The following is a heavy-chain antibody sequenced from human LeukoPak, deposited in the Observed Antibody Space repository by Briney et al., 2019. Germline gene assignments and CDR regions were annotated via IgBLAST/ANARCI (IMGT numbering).Heavy chain of an antibody. J-gene: IGHJ4*02. V-gene: IGHV4-39*07. CDR1: GGSISSRSYY. Sequence: SETLSLTCTVSGGSISSRSYYWGWIRQPPGKGLEWIGSIYYSGSTYYNPSLKSRVTISEDTSKNQFSLKLSSVTAADTAVYYCAREGGYYYDSSGTHWGQGTLVTVSS. D-gene: IGHD3-22*01. CDR2: IYYSGST. CDR3: AREGGYYYDSSGTH.